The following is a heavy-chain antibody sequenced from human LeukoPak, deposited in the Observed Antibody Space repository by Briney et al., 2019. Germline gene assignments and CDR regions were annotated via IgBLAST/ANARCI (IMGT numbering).Heavy chain of an antibody. V-gene: IGHV4-59*12. CDR3: ARDRNFWSGYWRGAFDI. CDR2: IYYSGST. J-gene: IGHJ3*02. CDR1: GGSMSSYY. Sequence: SETLSLTCSVSGGSMSSYYWSWIRQPPGKGLEWIGYIYYSGSTNHSPSLKSRVTISVDTSKNQFSLKLSSVTAADTAVYYCARDRNFWSGYWRGAFDIWGQGTMVTVSS. D-gene: IGHD3-3*01.